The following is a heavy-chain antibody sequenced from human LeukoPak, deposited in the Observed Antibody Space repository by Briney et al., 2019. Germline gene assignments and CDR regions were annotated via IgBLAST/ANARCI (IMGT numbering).Heavy chain of an antibody. D-gene: IGHD4-17*01. Sequence: ASVKFSCKASGYTFTSYGISWVRQAPGQGLEWMGWISAYNGNTNYAQKLQGRVTMTTDTSTSTAYMELRSLRSDDTAVYYCARDLGRGDYGDLLGPLYYFDYWGQGTLVTVSS. V-gene: IGHV1-18*01. CDR2: ISAYNGNT. J-gene: IGHJ4*02. CDR3: ARDLGRGDYGDLLGPLYYFDY. CDR1: GYTFTSYG.